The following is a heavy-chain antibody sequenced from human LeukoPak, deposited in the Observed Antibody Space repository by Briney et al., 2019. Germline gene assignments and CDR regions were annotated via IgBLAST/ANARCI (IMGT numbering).Heavy chain of an antibody. CDR1: AYTVAELS. CDR3: ATHPPHPTKHLLAVAGPRMFDY. D-gene: IGHD6-19*01. CDR2: FVSEVGET. J-gene: IGHJ4*02. V-gene: IGHV1-24*01. Sequence: DSVTLSSKVYAYTVAELSMHWVRHLYGEGLEWMGGFVSEVGETIYAQTCQGRVTMPEHTSTDTAYMELSSLRSEDTAVYYCATHPPHPTKHLLAVAGPRMFDYWGQGTLVTVSS.